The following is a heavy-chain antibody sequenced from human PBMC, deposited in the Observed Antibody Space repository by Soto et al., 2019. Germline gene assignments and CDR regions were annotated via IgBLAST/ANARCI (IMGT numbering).Heavy chain of an antibody. CDR1: GGSFSGYY. J-gene: IGHJ6*02. CDR3: ARNRFYYYYGMDV. V-gene: IGHV4-34*01. Sequence: PSETLSLTCAVYGGSFSGYYWSWIRQPPGKGLEWIGEINHSGSTNYNPSLKSRVTISVDTSKNQFSLKLSSVTAADTAVYYCARNRFYYYYGMDVWGQGTTVTVS. CDR2: INHSGST.